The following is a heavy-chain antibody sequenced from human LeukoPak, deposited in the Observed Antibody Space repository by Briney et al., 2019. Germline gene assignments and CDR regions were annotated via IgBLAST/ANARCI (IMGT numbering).Heavy chain of an antibody. CDR3: AGYCSSTSCQRFDP. Sequence: ASVKVSCKASGYTFTSYYMHWVRQAPGQGLEWMGIINPSSGSTSYAQKFQGRVTITADESTSTAYMELSSLRSEDTAVYYCAGYCSSTSCQRFDPWGQGTLVTVSS. CDR1: GYTFTSYY. D-gene: IGHD2-2*01. J-gene: IGHJ5*02. CDR2: INPSSGST. V-gene: IGHV1-46*01.